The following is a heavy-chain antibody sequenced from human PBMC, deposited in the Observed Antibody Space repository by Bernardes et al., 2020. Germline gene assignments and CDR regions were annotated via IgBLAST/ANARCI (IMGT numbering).Heavy chain of an antibody. CDR2: ISWDGGST. D-gene: IGHD1-7*01. CDR1: GFTFDDYT. J-gene: IGHJ6*04. CDR3: AKDSTTDYYYYGMDV. V-gene: IGHV3-43*01. Sequence: GGSLRLSCAASGFTFDDYTMHWVRQAPGKGLEWVSLISWDGGSTYYADSVKGRFTISRDNSKNSLYLQMNSLRTEDTALYYCAKDSTTDYYYYGMDVWGKGTTVTVSS.